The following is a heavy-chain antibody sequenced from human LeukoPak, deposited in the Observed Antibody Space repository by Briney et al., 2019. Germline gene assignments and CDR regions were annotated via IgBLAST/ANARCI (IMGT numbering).Heavy chain of an antibody. CDR1: GFTVSSNY. Sequence: GGSLRLSCAASGFTVSSNYMSWVRQAPGKGLEWVSVIYSGGSTYYADSVKGRFTISRHNSKNTLYLQMNSLRAEDTAVYYCARLGVLIEYSSSDYYMDVWGKGTTVTVSS. J-gene: IGHJ6*03. CDR2: IYSGGST. D-gene: IGHD6-6*01. CDR3: ARLGVLIEYSSSDYYMDV. V-gene: IGHV3-53*04.